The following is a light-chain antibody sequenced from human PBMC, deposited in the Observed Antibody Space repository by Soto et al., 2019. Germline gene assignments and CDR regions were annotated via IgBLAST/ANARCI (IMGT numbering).Light chain of an antibody. V-gene: IGKV1-39*01. CDR2: AAS. CDR1: QSISSY. CDR3: QQSYSTPPWT. J-gene: IGKJ1*01. Sequence: DIQMTQSPSTLSGSVGDRVAITCRGSQSISSYLNWYQQKPGKAPKLLIYAASSLQSGVPSRFSGSGSGTDFTLTISSLQPEDFATYYCQQSYSTPPWTFGQGTKVDIK.